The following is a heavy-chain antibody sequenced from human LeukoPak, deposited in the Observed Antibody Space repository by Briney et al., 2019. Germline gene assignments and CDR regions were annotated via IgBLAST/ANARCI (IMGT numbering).Heavy chain of an antibody. J-gene: IGHJ4*02. Sequence: GASVKVSCKASGGTFSSYAISWVRQAPGQGLEWMGGIIPIFGTANYAQKFQGRVTITADESTSTAYMELSSLRSEDTAVYYCARDVDQWLVRGYYFDYWGQGTLVTVSS. V-gene: IGHV1-69*13. CDR1: GGTFSSYA. D-gene: IGHD6-19*01. CDR2: IIPIFGTA. CDR3: ARDVDQWLVRGYYFDY.